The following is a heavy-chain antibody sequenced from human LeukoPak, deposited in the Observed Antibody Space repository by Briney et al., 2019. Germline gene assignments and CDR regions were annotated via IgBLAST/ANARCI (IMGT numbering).Heavy chain of an antibody. CDR3: ARGGIPDY. CDR2: FYTSGTP. Sequence: SETLSLTCTVSGGSISRGSYFWSWIRQPAGKGLEWIGRFYTSGTPNYNPSLKSRVTISVDTSRNQFSLKLSSVTAVDTAVYYCARGGIPDYWGQGILVTVSS. V-gene: IGHV4-61*02. J-gene: IGHJ4*02. CDR1: GGSISRGSYF. D-gene: IGHD2-21*01.